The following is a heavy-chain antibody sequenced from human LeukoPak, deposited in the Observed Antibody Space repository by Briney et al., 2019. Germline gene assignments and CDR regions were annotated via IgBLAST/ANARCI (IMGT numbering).Heavy chain of an antibody. CDR2: ISWDGGST. V-gene: IGHV3-43*01. J-gene: IGHJ3*02. CDR1: GFTSDDYT. D-gene: IGHD3-10*01. Sequence: GGSLRLSCAASGFTSDDYTMHWVRHAPGKGLEWVSLISWDGGSTYYADSVKGRFTISRDNSKNSLYLQMNSLRTEDTALYYCAKDSGRVYYGSGSYGAFDIWGQGTMVTVSS. CDR3: AKDSGRVYYGSGSYGAFDI.